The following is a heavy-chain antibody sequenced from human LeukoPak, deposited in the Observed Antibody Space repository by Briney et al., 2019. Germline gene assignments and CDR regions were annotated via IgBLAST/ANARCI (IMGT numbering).Heavy chain of an antibody. J-gene: IGHJ4*02. V-gene: IGHV4-34*01. Sequence: KTSETLSLTCAVYGGSFSGYYWSWFRQPPGKGLEWIGEINHSGGTNYNPSLKSRVTISVDTSKNQFSLKLSSVTAADTAVYCCARGLASGYSSLSGPPGGWGQGTLVTVSS. CDR3: ARGLASGYSSLSGPPGG. D-gene: IGHD6-6*01. CDR1: GGSFSGYY. CDR2: INHSGGT.